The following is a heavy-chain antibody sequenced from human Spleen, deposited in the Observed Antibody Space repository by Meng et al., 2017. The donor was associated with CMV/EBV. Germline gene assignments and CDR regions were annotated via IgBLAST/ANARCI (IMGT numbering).Heavy chain of an antibody. J-gene: IGHJ4*02. CDR2: VYYSGST. V-gene: IGHV4-59*01. D-gene: IGHD5-12*01. Sequence: LRLSCTLSGGSSRSYFWSWIRKPPGKALEWIGYVYYSGSTNYNPSLESRVTTSVDTSKNKFSLKLSSVTAADTAVYYCARGIVATRRGVFYFDYWGQGPLVTVS. CDR1: GGSSRSYF. CDR3: ARGIVATRRGVFYFDY.